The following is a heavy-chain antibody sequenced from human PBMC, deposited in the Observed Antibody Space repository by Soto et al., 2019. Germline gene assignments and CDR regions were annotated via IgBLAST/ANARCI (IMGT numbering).Heavy chain of an antibody. D-gene: IGHD2-15*01. CDR1: GGSISSGDYY. Sequence: PSETLSLTCTVSGGSISSGDYYWSWLRQPPGKGLEWIGYIYYSGSTYYNPSLKSRVTISVDTSKNQFSLKLSSVTAADTAVYYCATMGTPATGLYFFDYWGQGTLVTVSS. CDR3: ATMGTPATGLYFFDY. J-gene: IGHJ4*02. V-gene: IGHV4-30-4*01. CDR2: IYYSGST.